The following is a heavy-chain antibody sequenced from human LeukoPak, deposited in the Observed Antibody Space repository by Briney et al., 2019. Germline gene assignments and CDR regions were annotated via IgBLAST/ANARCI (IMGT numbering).Heavy chain of an antibody. D-gene: IGHD4-17*01. Sequence: PGGSLRLSCAASGFTFSSYGMHWVRQAPGKGLEWVAVISYDGSNKYYADSVKGRFTISRDNSKNTLYLQMNSLRAEDTAVYYCAKSHGDHRGYWGQGTLVTVSS. J-gene: IGHJ4*02. V-gene: IGHV3-30*18. CDR2: ISYDGSNK. CDR1: GFTFSSYG. CDR3: AKSHGDHRGY.